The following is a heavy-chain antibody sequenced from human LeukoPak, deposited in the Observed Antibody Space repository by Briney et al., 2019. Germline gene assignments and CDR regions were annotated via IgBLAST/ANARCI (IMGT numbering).Heavy chain of an antibody. CDR1: GFTFDDYG. J-gene: IGHJ4*02. Sequence: PGGSLRLSCAASGFTFDDYGMSWVRQAPGKGLEWVSGINWNGGSTGYADSVKGRFTISRDNSKNAVYLQMNNLKAEDTAVYYCAKESYGWYFDHWGQGNPVTVSS. D-gene: IGHD3-16*01. CDR2: INWNGGST. CDR3: AKESYGWYFDH. V-gene: IGHV3-20*04.